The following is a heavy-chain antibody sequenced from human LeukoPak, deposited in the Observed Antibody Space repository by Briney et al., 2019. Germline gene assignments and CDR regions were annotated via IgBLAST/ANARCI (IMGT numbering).Heavy chain of an antibody. J-gene: IGHJ4*02. Sequence: PGGSLRLSCAASGFTFSNAWMSWVRQAPAKGLEWVARIKSKTDGGTTDYAAPVKGRSTISRDDSKNTLYLQMNSLKTEDTAVYYCTTLGHISWGQGILVTVSS. CDR1: GFTFSNAW. D-gene: IGHD2-21*01. V-gene: IGHV3-15*01. CDR2: IKSKTDGGTT. CDR3: TTLGHIS.